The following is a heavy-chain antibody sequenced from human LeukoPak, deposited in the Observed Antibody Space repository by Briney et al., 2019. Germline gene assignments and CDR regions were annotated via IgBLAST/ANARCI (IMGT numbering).Heavy chain of an antibody. D-gene: IGHD2/OR15-2a*01. CDR1: GYSFTSYW. J-gene: IGHJ3*02. Sequence: GESLKISCKGSGYSFTSYWIGWVRQMPGKGLEWMGIIYPGDSDTRYSPSFQGQVTISADKSINTAYLQWSSLKASDTAMYYCARRRTGEQYDLAFDIWGQGTMVTVSS. CDR3: ARRRTGEQYDLAFDI. CDR2: IYPGDSDT. V-gene: IGHV5-51*01.